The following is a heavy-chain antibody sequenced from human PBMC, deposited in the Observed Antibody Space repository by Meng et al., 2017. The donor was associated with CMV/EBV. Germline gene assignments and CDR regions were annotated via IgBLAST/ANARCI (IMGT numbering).Heavy chain of an antibody. V-gene: IGHV3-21*03. CDR3: TTSTMVRGVTPH. Sequence: GGSLRLSCAASGFTFSSYSMNWVRQAPGKGLEWVSSISSSSSYIYYADSVKGRFTISRDNAKNSLYLQMNSLKTEDTAVYYCTTSTMVRGVTPHWGQGTLVTVSS. J-gene: IGHJ4*02. D-gene: IGHD3-10*01. CDR2: ISSSSSYI. CDR1: GFTFSSYS.